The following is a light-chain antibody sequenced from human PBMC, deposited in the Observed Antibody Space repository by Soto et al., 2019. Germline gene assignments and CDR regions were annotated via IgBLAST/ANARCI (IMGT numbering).Light chain of an antibody. CDR2: YAS. CDR3: QQYNNWPPIT. CDR1: QSVRNN. V-gene: IGKV3-15*01. Sequence: EIMMTQSPATLSVSLGERATLSCRASQSVRNNLAWYQQKPGQAPRLLIYYASTRATGIPARFSGSGSGTEFTLTISSLQSEDLALYYCQQYNNWPPITFGQGTRLEIK. J-gene: IGKJ5*01.